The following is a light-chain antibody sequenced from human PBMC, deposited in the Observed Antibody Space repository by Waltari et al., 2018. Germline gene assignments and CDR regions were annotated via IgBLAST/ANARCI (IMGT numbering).Light chain of an antibody. CDR3: QEYYTQTFS. CDR1: QSVLYSSNNKNY. CDR2: WAS. J-gene: IGKJ3*01. V-gene: IGKV4-1*01. Sequence: DIVMTQSPDSLAVSLGERATINCKSSQSVLYSSNNKNYLAWYQQKPGQPPKLLIYWASSRESGVPDRFSGSGSGTDFTLTISSLQAEDVAVYYCQEYYTQTFSFGPGTKVEIK.